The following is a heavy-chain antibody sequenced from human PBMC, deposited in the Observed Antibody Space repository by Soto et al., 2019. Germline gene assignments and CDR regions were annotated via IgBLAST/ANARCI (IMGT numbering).Heavy chain of an antibody. J-gene: IGHJ5*02. Sequence: QLQLQESGPGLVKPSETLSLTCTVSGGSISSSSYYWGWIRQPPGKGLEWIGSIYYSGSTYYNPSLKSRVTISVDTSKNQFSLKLSSVTAADTAVYYCARRRGYCSGGSCYKSGRHNWFDPWGQGTLVTVSS. CDR1: GGSISSSSYY. V-gene: IGHV4-39*01. D-gene: IGHD2-15*01. CDR2: IYYSGST. CDR3: ARRRGYCSGGSCYKSGRHNWFDP.